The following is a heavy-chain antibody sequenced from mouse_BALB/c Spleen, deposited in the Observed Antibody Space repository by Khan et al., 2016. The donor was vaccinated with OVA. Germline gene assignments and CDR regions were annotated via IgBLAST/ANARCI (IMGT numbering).Heavy chain of an antibody. CDR1: GFTFSSYG. J-gene: IGHJ4*01. Sequence: EVKLMESGGDLVKPGGSLKLSCAASGFTFSSYGMSWVRQTPDKRLEWVATISSGGSYTYYPDSVKGRFTISRDNAKKILYLQMSSLKSEDTAMYYCARQPGYYEGSAMDYWGQGTSVTVSS. V-gene: IGHV5-6*01. D-gene: IGHD2-3*01. CDR2: ISSGGSYT. CDR3: ARQPGYYEGSAMDY.